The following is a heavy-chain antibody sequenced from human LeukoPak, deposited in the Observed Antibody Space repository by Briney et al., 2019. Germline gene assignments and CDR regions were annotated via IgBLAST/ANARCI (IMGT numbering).Heavy chain of an antibody. CDR3: AREVSSWCDAFDI. CDR1: GGSISSGSYY. CDR2: IYTSGST. D-gene: IGHD6-13*01. V-gene: IGHV4-61*02. J-gene: IGHJ3*02. Sequence: SQTLSLTCTVSGGSISSGSYYWSWIRQPAGKGLEWIGRIYTSGSTNYNPSLKSRVTMSVDTSKDQFSLKLSSVTAADTAVYYCAREVSSWCDAFDIWGQGTMVTVSS.